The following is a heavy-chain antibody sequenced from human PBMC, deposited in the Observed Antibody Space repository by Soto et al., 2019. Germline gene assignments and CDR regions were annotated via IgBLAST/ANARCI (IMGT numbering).Heavy chain of an antibody. J-gene: IGHJ4*02. Sequence: SETMFVTCTVCGGCISSRRDYWGWIRQPPGKGLEWIGSIYYSGSTFYNPSLKSRVTISVDTSKNQFSLKLSSVTAADSAVYYCARLCSSTSCLLDYWGQGTLVTVSS. D-gene: IGHD2-2*01. CDR2: IYYSGST. CDR1: GGCISSRRDY. CDR3: ARLCSSTSCLLDY. V-gene: IGHV4-39*01.